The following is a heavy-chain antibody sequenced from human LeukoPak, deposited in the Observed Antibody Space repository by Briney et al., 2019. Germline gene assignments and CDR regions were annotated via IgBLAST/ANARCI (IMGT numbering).Heavy chain of an antibody. V-gene: IGHV4-39*01. CDR1: GGSISVSSYY. CDR2: IFYNGKT. J-gene: IGHJ6*03. Sequence: SETLSLTCTVSGGSISVSSYYWGWIRQPPGKGLGWIGNIFYNGKTYYNPSLKSRVTISVDTSNNQFSLKLSSVTAADTAVYLCARHRDTGYYYYMDVWGTGTTVTVSS. D-gene: IGHD1-1*01. CDR3: ARHRDTGYYYYMDV.